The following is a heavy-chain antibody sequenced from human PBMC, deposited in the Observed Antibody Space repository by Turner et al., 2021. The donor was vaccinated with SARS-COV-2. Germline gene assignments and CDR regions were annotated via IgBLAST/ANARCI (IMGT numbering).Heavy chain of an antibody. D-gene: IGHD3-16*01. J-gene: IGHJ6*02. CDR3: ASDRDYGTYGVDYYGLDV. CDR2: SSSSSSAI. V-gene: IGHV3-48*04. CDR1: GFPFSTYS. Sequence: VQLLGPGGGLVRPGGSLSLHCTASGFPFSTYSRNWVSKAPGKGLGWVSYSSSSSSAIVYAASVKGRFNNSRDNAKNSLYLQTNSLRAEDTAVDYCASDRDYGTYGVDYYGLDVWGQGTMVTVSS.